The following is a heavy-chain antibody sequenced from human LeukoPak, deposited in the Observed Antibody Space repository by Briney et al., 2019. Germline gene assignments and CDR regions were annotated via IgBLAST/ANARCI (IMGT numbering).Heavy chain of an antibody. Sequence: ASVKVSCKASGYTFTSCAISWVRQAPGQGLEWMGGIIPIFGTANYAQKFQGRVTITADESTSTAYMELSSLRSEDTAVYYCARDVCSSTSCYGPNWFDPWGQGTLVTVSS. CDR3: ARDVCSSTSCYGPNWFDP. V-gene: IGHV1-69*13. CDR1: GYTFTSCA. CDR2: IIPIFGTA. D-gene: IGHD2-2*01. J-gene: IGHJ5*02.